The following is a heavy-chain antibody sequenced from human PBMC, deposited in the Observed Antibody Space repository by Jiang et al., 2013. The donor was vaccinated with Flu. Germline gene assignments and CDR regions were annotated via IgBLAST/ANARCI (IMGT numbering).Heavy chain of an antibody. Sequence: CGAEVKKPGASVKVSCKASGYTFTSYGISWVRQAPGQGLEWMGWISAYNGNTNYAQKLQGRVTMTTDTSTSTAYMELRSLRSGDTAVYYCARVGVYGDSRENWFDPWGQGTLVTVSS. J-gene: IGHJ5*02. CDR2: ISAYNGNT. CDR1: GYTFTSYG. CDR3: ARVGVYGDSRENWFDP. D-gene: IGHD4-17*01. V-gene: IGHV1-18*01.